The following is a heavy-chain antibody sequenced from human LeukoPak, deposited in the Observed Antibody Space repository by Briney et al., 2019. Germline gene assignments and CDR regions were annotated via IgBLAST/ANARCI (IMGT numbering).Heavy chain of an antibody. V-gene: IGHV4-59*01. CDR3: ARVHGYCSSTSCYNWFDP. CDR2: ICYSGST. Sequence: SETLSLTCTVSGGSISSYYWSWIRQPPGKGLEWIGYICYSGSTNYNPSLKSRVTISVDTSKNQFSLKLSSVPATDTAVYYCARVHGYCSSTSCYNWFDPWGQGTLVTVSS. J-gene: IGHJ5*02. D-gene: IGHD2-2*01. CDR1: GGSISSYY.